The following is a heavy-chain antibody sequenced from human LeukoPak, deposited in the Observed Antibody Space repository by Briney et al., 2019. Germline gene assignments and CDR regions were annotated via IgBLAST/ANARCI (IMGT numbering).Heavy chain of an antibody. CDR1: GGSISSSSYY. J-gene: IGHJ4*02. CDR2: IYYSGST. CDR3: ARQRSDYGDYQVAFYFDY. Sequence: SETLSLTCTVSGGSISSSSYYWGWIRQPPGKGLEWIGSIYYSGSTYYNPSLKSRVTISVDTSKNQFSLRLSSVTAADTAVYYCARQRSDYGDYQVAFYFDYWGQGTLVTVSS. V-gene: IGHV4-39*01. D-gene: IGHD4-17*01.